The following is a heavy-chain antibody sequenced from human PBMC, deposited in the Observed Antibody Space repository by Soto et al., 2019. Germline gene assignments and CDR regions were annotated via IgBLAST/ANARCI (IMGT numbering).Heavy chain of an antibody. CDR1: GFTFSSYW. CDR3: ARNFWSGPGESGGALYYYYYMDV. D-gene: IGHD3-3*01. CDR2: INSDGSST. J-gene: IGHJ6*03. V-gene: IGHV3-74*01. Sequence: GGSLRLSCAASGFTFSSYWMHWVRQAPGKGLVWVSRINSDGSSTSYADSVKGRFTISRDNAKNTLYLQMNSLRAEDTAVYYCARNFWSGPGESGGALYYYYYMDVWGKGTTVTVSS.